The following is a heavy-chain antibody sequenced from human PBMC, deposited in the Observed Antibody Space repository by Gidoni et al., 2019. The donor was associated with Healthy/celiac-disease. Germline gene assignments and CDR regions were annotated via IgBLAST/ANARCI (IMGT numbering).Heavy chain of an antibody. CDR2: ISYDGSNK. J-gene: IGHJ4*02. CDR3: ATGGDDYGGNVH. D-gene: IGHD4-17*01. V-gene: IGHV3-30*03. CDR1: GFTFSSYG. Sequence: QVQLVESGGGVVQPGRSLRLSCAASGFTFSSYGMHWVRQAPGKGLEWVAVISYDGSNKYYADSVKGRFTISRDNSKNTLYLQMNSLRAEDTAVYYCATGGDDYGGNVHWGQGTLVTVSS.